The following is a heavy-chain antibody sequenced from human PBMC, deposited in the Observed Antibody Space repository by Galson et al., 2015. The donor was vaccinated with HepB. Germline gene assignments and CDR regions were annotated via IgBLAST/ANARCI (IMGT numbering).Heavy chain of an antibody. CDR3: AKGMAGSCTRVLCYSFDY. J-gene: IGHJ4*02. D-gene: IGHD2-8*02. V-gene: IGHV3-23*01. CDR2: ISGSDDGT. Sequence: SLRLSCAASGFTFSTYAMSWVRQTPGKGLERGAAISGSDDGTYHAASVRGRFTISRDDSKNTLDLQMNRLRAEDTATYYCAKGMAGSCTRVLCYSFDYWGQGSLVTVSS. CDR1: GFTFSTYA.